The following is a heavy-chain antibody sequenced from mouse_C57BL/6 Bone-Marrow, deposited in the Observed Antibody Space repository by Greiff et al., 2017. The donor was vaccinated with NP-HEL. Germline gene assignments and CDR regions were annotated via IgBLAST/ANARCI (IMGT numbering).Heavy chain of an antibody. D-gene: IGHD2-4*01. V-gene: IGHV1-55*01. CDR2: GSPGRGST. J-gene: IGHJ3*01. CDR3: ARGGLYYDYDGFAY. CDR1: GYTFTSYG. Sequence: VQLQQPVAERGKTGASVKMSCKASGYTFTSYGIRWVKQRHGKGGEGRGEGSPGRGSTNYNEKFKSKATLTVDTSSSTAYMQLSSLTSEDSAVYYCARGGLYYDYDGFAYWGQGTLVTVSA.